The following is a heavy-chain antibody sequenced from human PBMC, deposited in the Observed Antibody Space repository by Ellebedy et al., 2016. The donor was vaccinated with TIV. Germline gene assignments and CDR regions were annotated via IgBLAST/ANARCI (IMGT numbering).Heavy chain of an antibody. CDR1: GGSISSGGYY. CDR2: IYYSGST. Sequence: SETLSLXXTVSGGSISSGGYYWSWIRQHPGKGLEWIGYIYYSGSTYYNPSLKSRVTISVDTSKNQFSLKLSSVTAADTAVYYCATAPTYHHDSSGFPQWGQGTLVTVSS. J-gene: IGHJ4*02. V-gene: IGHV4-31*03. D-gene: IGHD3-22*01. CDR3: ATAPTYHHDSSGFPQ.